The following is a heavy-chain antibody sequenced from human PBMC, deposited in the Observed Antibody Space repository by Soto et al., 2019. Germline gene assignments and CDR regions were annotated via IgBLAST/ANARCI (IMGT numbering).Heavy chain of an antibody. D-gene: IGHD3-10*01. CDR3: ARPMVRGVQSGEIGQDY. J-gene: IGHJ4*02. V-gene: IGHV5-51*01. Sequence: EVQLVQSGAEVKKPGESLKISCKGSGYSFTSYWIGWVRQMPGKGLECMGIIYPGDSDTRYSPSFQCQVTISADKFIITAYLQWSRLKASDTARYYCARPMVRGVQSGEIGQDYWPQGTLVTVSS. CDR1: GYSFTSYW. CDR2: IYPGDSDT.